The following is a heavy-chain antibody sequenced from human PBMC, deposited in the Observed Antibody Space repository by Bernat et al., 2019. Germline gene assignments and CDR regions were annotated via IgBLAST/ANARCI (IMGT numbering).Heavy chain of an antibody. V-gene: IGHV1-69*01. Sequence: VQLVQSGAEVKKPGSSVKVSCKASGGTFSSYAISWVRQAPGQGLEWMGGIIPIFGTANYAQKFQGRVTITADESTSTAYMELSSLRSEDTAVYYCARGGDDYGDSTGGWYFDLWGRGTLVTVSS. CDR3: ARGGDDYGDSTGGWYFDL. J-gene: IGHJ2*01. CDR1: GGTFSSYA. D-gene: IGHD4-17*01. CDR2: IIPIFGTA.